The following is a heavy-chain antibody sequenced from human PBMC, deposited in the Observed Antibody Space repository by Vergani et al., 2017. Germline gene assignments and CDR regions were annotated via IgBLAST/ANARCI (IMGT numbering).Heavy chain of an antibody. D-gene: IGHD4-17*01. V-gene: IGHV1-46*01. J-gene: IGHJ4*02. CDR1: GYTFTSYY. Sequence: QMQLVQSGAEVKKPGASVKVSCTASGYTFTSYYMHWVRQAPGQGLEWMGIINPSGGSTSYAQKFQGRVTMTRDTSTSTVYMELSSLRSEDTAVDYCARNVENGDYGLGYWGQGTLVTVSS. CDR3: ARNVENGDYGLGY. CDR2: INPSGGST.